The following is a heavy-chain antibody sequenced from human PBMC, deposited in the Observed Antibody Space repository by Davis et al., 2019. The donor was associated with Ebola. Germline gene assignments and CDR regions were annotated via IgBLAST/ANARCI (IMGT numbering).Heavy chain of an antibody. Sequence: GESLKISCAASGFTFTSYAMSWLRQTPGKGLEWVSTISSSGGNTYYADSVKGRFTISRDNSKNTLYLQMNSLRAEGTALYYCAKTPYSSSWHYFDYWGQGTLVTVSS. CDR3: AKTPYSSSWHYFDY. V-gene: IGHV3-23*01. CDR1: GFTFTSYA. CDR2: ISSSGGNT. D-gene: IGHD6-13*01. J-gene: IGHJ4*02.